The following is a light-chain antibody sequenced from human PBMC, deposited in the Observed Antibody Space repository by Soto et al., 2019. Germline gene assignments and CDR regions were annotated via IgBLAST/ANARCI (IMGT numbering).Light chain of an antibody. CDR3: PQYNSYQWT. V-gene: IGKV3-15*01. CDR1: QSVRSN. CDR2: DAS. J-gene: IGKJ1*01. Sequence: EKMMKQSPATLSVSPGERATLSCRASQSVRSNLAWYQQKPGQPPRLLLYDASTRATGVPATFSGSGSGTDFTLTISSLQSDDFATYYCPQYNSYQWTFGQGTKVDIK.